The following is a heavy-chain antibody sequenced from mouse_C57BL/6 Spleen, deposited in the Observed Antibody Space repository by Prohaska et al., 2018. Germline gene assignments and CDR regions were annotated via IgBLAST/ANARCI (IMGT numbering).Heavy chain of an antibody. CDR2: IDPEDGVT. V-gene: IGHV14-2*01. D-gene: IGHD1-1*01. Sequence: EVQLQQSGAELVKPGASVKLSCTASGFNIKDYYMHWVKKRTEQGLEWIGRIDPEDGVTKYAPKFQGKATRTADTSANTAYLQLSSLTSEDTAVYYCARFPSSYRAMDYWDQGTSVTVSS. CDR1: GFNIKDYY. J-gene: IGHJ4*01. CDR3: ARFPSSYRAMDY.